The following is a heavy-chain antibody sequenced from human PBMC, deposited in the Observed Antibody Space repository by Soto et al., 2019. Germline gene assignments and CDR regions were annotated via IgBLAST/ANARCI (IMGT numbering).Heavy chain of an antibody. V-gene: IGHV3-30*04. Sequence: QVQLVESGGGVVQPGRSLRLSCAASGFTFSSYAMHWVRQAPGKGLEWVAVISYDESNKYYADSVKGRFTISRDNSKNTLYLQMNSLRAEDTAVYYCAISFMVRGVIDYWGQGTLVTVSS. CDR3: AISFMVRGVIDY. D-gene: IGHD3-10*01. CDR2: ISYDESNK. CDR1: GFTFSSYA. J-gene: IGHJ4*02.